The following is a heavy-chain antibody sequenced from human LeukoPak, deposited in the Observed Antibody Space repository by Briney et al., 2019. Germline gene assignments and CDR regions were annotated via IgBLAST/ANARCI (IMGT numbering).Heavy chain of an antibody. J-gene: IGHJ4*02. D-gene: IGHD4-17*01. CDR1: GFTFSSYA. V-gene: IGHV3-23*01. Sequence: GGSLRLSCAASGFTFSSYAMSWVRQAPGKGLEGVSAISGSGGSTYYADSVKGRFTLSRDNSKNTLYLQMNSLRAEDTAVYYCAKVRYGDYPGHWGQGTLVTVSS. CDR2: ISGSGGST. CDR3: AKVRYGDYPGH.